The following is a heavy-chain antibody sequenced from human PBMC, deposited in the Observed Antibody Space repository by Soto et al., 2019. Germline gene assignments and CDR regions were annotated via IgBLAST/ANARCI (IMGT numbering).Heavy chain of an antibody. CDR2: IYHTGNT. D-gene: IGHD2-2*01. Sequence: QLQLQESGSGRVKPAQTLSLTCTVSGGSINSGGYSWVWVGQAPGQGLEWIVCIYHTGNTFYDQSLQSRVPISVDQSKNQFSLSLGSVTAADTAMYYCARVERTLSTTFAYGMDVWGQGTTVTVSS. CDR3: ARVERTLSTTFAYGMDV. J-gene: IGHJ6*02. V-gene: IGHV4-30-2*01. CDR1: GGSINSGGYS.